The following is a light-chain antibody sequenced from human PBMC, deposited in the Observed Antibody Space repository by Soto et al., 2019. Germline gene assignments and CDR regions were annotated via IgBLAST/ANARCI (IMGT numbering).Light chain of an antibody. Sequence: EIVLTQSPGTLSLSPGERATLSCRASQSVSSSYLAWYQQKPGQAPRLLISGASSRATGIPDRFSGRGSGTDFTLTISRLEPEDFAVYYCQQYGSSPRTFGQGTKVEIK. CDR3: QQYGSSPRT. CDR1: QSVSSSY. V-gene: IGKV3-20*01. J-gene: IGKJ1*01. CDR2: GAS.